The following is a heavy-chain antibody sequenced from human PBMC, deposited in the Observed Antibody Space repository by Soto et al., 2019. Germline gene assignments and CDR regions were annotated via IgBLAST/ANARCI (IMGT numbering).Heavy chain of an antibody. CDR1: GGSISSYY. V-gene: IGHV4-59*12. J-gene: IGHJ6*03. CDR3: ARGPYYYYMDV. Sequence: PSETLSLTCTVSGGSISSYYWSWIRQPPGKGLEWIGYIYYSGSTNYNPSLKSRVTISVDTSKNQFSLKASDTAMYYCARGPYYYYMDVWGKGTTVTVSS. CDR2: IYYSGST.